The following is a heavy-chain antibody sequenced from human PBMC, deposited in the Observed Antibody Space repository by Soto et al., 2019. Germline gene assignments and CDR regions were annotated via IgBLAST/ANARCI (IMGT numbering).Heavy chain of an antibody. CDR3: ARGVAAAYYYYALDV. CDR1: GFPFISYS. D-gene: IGHD6-13*01. CDR2: ISSTSSYM. V-gene: IGHV3-21*01. Sequence: GGSLRLSCSASGFPFISYSMSWVRQAPGRGLQWVSSISSTSSYMSYADSVRGRFTISRDNGKNSLFLQINSLRAEDSAIYYCARGVAAAYYYYALDVWAKGPRSPSP. J-gene: IGHJ6*02.